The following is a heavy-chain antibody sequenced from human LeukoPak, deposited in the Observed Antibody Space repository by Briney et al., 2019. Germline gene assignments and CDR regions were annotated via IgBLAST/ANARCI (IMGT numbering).Heavy chain of an antibody. V-gene: IGHV4-31*03. CDR1: GGSISSGGYY. Sequence: SETLSLTCTVSGGSISSGGYYWSWIRQHPGKGLEWIGYIYYSGSTYYNPSLKSRVTISVDTSKNQFSLKLSPVTAADTAVYYCARGGYSGYDHDAFDIWGQGTMVTVSS. CDR2: IYYSGST. CDR3: ARGGYSGYDHDAFDI. J-gene: IGHJ3*02. D-gene: IGHD5-12*01.